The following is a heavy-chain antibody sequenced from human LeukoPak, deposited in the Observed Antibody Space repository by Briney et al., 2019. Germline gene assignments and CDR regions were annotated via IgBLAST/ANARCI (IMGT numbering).Heavy chain of an antibody. CDR1: GFTFDSYA. J-gene: IGHJ4*02. Sequence: GGSLRLSCAASGFTFDSYAMGWVRQAPGRGLEWVSSISGSGSSTYYADSVKGRFTISRDNSKNTLYLQMDSLRIEDTAEYYCAKGNSARSGSYYGDYWGQGTLVTVSS. V-gene: IGHV3-23*01. D-gene: IGHD1-26*01. CDR3: AKGNSARSGSYYGDY. CDR2: ISGSGSST.